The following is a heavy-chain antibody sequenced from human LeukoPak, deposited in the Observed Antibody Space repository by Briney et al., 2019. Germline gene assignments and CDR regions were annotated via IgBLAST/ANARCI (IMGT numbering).Heavy chain of an antibody. CDR2: IYYSGSGST. Sequence: SETLSLTCTVSGGSISSYYWSWIRQPPGKGLEWIGYIYYSGSGSTNHNPSLKSRVSISVDTSKNHFSLKLSSVTAADTAVYYCARRGGHGGSFDYWGQGTLVTVSS. D-gene: IGHD4-23*01. J-gene: IGHJ4*02. V-gene: IGHV4-59*08. CDR3: ARRGGHGGSFDY. CDR1: GGSISSYY.